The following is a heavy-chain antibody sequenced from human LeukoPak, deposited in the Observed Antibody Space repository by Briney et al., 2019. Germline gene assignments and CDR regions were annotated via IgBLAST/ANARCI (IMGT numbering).Heavy chain of an antibody. CDR1: GFTFSSYW. D-gene: IGHD2-2*01. Sequence: GGSLRLSCAAPGFTFSSYWMSWVRQAPGKGLEWVANIKQDGSEKYYVDSVKGRFTISRDNAKNSLYLQMNSLRAEDTAVYYCARDLVVPAAMGGFDYWGQGTLVTVSS. CDR3: ARDLVVPAAMGGFDY. J-gene: IGHJ4*02. CDR2: IKQDGSEK. V-gene: IGHV3-7*03.